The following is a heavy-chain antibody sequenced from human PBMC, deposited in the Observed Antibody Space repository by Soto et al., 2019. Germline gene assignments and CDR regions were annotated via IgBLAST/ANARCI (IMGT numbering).Heavy chain of an antibody. CDR2: INHSGST. CDR3: ARGVRQLWRGYYFDY. J-gene: IGHJ4*02. CDR1: GGSFSGYY. D-gene: IGHD5-18*01. V-gene: IGHV4-34*01. Sequence: QVQLQQWGAGLLKPSETLSLTCAVYGGSFSGYYWSWIRQPPGKGLEWIGEINHSGSTNYNPSLQSRVTTSVDTAKNQFSLKLSPVTAADTAVYYCARGVRQLWRGYYFDYWGQGTLVTVSS.